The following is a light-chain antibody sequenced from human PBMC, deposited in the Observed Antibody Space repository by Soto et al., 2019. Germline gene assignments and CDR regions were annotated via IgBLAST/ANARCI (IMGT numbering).Light chain of an antibody. V-gene: IGKV3-15*01. J-gene: IGKJ5*01. CDR2: GAS. CDR1: QSVSGN. CDR3: QQYNNWPPIT. Sequence: EIVMTQSPATLSVSPGERATLSCRASQSVSGNLAWYQQIHGQAPRLLIYGASTRATGIPARFSGSGSGTEFTPTISRLQSEDFAVYYCQQYNNWPPITCGQGTRLEIK.